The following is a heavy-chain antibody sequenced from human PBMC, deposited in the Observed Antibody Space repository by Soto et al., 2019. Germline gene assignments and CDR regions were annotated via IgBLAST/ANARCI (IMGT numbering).Heavy chain of an antibody. J-gene: IGHJ4*02. V-gene: IGHV4-39*01. CDR3: ARHPDFYDSGPSRRDD. Sequence: SETLSLTCTVSGASISSHTYYWGWIRQPPGKGLEWIGSIYYSGRTYYNQSLKSRVTISLDTSDKQFSLKLTSVTAADTAVYYCARHPDFYDSGPSRRDDWGQGTLVTVSS. D-gene: IGHD3-10*01. CDR2: IYYSGRT. CDR1: GASISSHTYY.